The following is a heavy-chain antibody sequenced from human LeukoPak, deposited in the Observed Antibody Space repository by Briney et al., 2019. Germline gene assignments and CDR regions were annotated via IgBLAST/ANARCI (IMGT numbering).Heavy chain of an antibody. CDR1: GGSISGYY. D-gene: IGHD1-26*01. Sequence: SETLSLTCTVSGGSISGYYWSWIRQPPGKGLEWIGYIFYSGSTNYNPSLKSRVTISVDTSKNQFSLKLSSVTTADTAVYYCARGEWDLLFDYWGQGTLVTVSS. J-gene: IGHJ4*02. V-gene: IGHV4-59*01. CDR3: ARGEWDLLFDY. CDR2: IFYSGST.